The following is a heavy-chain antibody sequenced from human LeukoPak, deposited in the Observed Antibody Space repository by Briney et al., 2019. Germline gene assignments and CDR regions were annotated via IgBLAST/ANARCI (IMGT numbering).Heavy chain of an antibody. J-gene: IGHJ4*02. Sequence: GGSLRLSCAASGFTFGSYSMNWVRQAPGKGLEWVSSISSSSSYIYYADSVKGRFTISRDNAKNSLYLQMNSLRAEDTAVYYCARGHCSGGSCVTYYFDYWGQGTLVTVSS. CDR3: ARGHCSGGSCVTYYFDY. CDR1: GFTFGSYS. V-gene: IGHV3-21*01. CDR2: ISSSSSYI. D-gene: IGHD2-15*01.